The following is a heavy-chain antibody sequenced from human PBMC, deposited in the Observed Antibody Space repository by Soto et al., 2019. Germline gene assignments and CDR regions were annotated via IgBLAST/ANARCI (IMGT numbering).Heavy chain of an antibody. Sequence: SETLSLTCTVSGGSVSSGSYYWSWFRQPPGKGLEWIGYIYYSGSTNYNPSLKSRVTISVDTSKNQFSLKLSSVTAADTAVYYCARELSGAFDYWGQGTLVTVSS. J-gene: IGHJ4*02. CDR3: ARELSGAFDY. D-gene: IGHD2-15*01. CDR2: IYYSGST. CDR1: GGSVSSGSYY. V-gene: IGHV4-61*01.